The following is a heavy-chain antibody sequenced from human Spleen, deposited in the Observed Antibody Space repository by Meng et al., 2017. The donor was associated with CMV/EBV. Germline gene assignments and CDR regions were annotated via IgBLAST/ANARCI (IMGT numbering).Heavy chain of an antibody. Sequence: GQLQESGPGLVKPSQTLSLTCTVSGGSISSGDYYWSWIRQPPGKGLEWIGYIYYSGSTYYNPSLKSRVTISVDTSKNQFSLKLSSVTAADTAVYYCARELGYDFWSGYSYYFDYWGQGTLVTVSS. CDR1: GGSISSGDYY. CDR3: ARELGYDFWSGYSYYFDY. V-gene: IGHV4-30-4*08. CDR2: IYYSGST. J-gene: IGHJ4*02. D-gene: IGHD3-3*01.